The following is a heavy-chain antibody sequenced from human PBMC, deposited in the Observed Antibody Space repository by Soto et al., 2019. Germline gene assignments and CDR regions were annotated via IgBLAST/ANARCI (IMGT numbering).Heavy chain of an antibody. CDR1: GGTFSNDI. CDR2: IIPLLNIT. CDR3: AGDSPIGSTFRGYDAIDY. Sequence: QVQLVQSGAEVKKPGSSVKVSCKTSGGTFSNDIITWVRKAPGQGLEWMERIIPLLNITNYAQKFQGRVTITADKTTSTAYMELHSLSSEETAVYYCAGDSPIGSTFRGYDAIDYWGQGTLVTVSS. J-gene: IGHJ4*02. D-gene: IGHD5-12*01. V-gene: IGHV1-69*02.